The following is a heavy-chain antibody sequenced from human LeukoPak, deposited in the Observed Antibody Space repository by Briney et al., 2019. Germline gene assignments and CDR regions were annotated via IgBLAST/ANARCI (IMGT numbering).Heavy chain of an antibody. J-gene: IGHJ6*04. CDR1: GFSFSGSA. Sequence: GGSLRLSCAASGFSFSGSAMHWVRQASGTGLEWVGRIRSKANSYATAYAASVKGRFTISRDDSKNTAYLQVNSLKTEDTAVYYCTRRITMVRGAPPYDYCGRDVWGKGTTVTVSS. CDR2: IRSKANSYAT. D-gene: IGHD3-10*01. CDR3: TRRITMVRGAPPYDYCGRDV. V-gene: IGHV3-73*01.